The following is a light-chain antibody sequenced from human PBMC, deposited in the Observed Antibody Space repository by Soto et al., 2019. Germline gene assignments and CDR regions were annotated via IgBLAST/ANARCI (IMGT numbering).Light chain of an antibody. V-gene: IGKV1-39*01. CDR3: QQSYSTAGFT. CDR2: AAS. Sequence: DIQMTQSPSSLSASVGDRVTITCRASQSISSYLNWYQQKPGKAPKLLIYAASSLQSGVPSRFSSSGSWTDFTLTISSLQPEDFATYYCQQSYSTAGFTFGPGTKVDIK. J-gene: IGKJ3*01. CDR1: QSISSY.